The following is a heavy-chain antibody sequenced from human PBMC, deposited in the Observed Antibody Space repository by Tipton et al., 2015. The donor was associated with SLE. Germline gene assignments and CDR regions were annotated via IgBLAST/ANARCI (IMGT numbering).Heavy chain of an antibody. CDR3: TRPLGNGVGGKFDP. J-gene: IGHJ5*02. Sequence: SLRLSCAASGFTFSSYGMHWVRQAPGKGLEWVAVIWYDGSNKYYADSVKGRFTISRDNSKNTLYLQMNSLRAEDTAVYYCTRPLGNGVGGKFDPWGQGTLVTVSS. D-gene: IGHD2-8*01. V-gene: IGHV3-33*08. CDR1: GFTFSSYG. CDR2: IWYDGSNK.